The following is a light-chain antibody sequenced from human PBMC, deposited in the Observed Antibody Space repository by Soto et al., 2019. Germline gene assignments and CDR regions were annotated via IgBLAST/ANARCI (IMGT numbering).Light chain of an antibody. CDR2: GAS. J-gene: IGKJ4*01. Sequence: LLTQSPATVSVSPGEGATLSCRASQNIGTNLAWYQQKSGQAPRLLIYGASNRATGVPAKFSGGGSGTDFTLTISSLQSEDFAVYYCLQFDKWPPRVTFGGGTKVEIK. CDR1: QNIGTN. CDR3: LQFDKWPPRVT. V-gene: IGKV3-15*01.